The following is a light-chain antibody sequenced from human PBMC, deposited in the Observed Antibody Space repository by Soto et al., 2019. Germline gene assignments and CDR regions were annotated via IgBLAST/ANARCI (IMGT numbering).Light chain of an antibody. J-gene: IGKJ5*01. CDR3: QQYGSAPPVT. CDR2: GAS. CDR1: QSVSSSY. Sequence: EIVLTQSPGTLSLSPGERATLSCRARQSVSSSYLAWYQQKPGQAPRLLIYGASGRATGIPDRFSGSGSGTDFTLTISRLEPEDFAVYYFQQYGSAPPVTFGQGTRMEIK. V-gene: IGKV3-20*01.